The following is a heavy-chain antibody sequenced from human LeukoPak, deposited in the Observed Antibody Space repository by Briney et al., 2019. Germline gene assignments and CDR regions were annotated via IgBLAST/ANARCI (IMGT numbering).Heavy chain of an antibody. CDR2: IYYSGST. J-gene: IGHJ4*02. CDR3: ARAQRGFGELYFDY. V-gene: IGHV4-31*11. Sequence: PSETLSLTCAVYGGSFSGYYWSWIRQHPGKGLEWIGYIYYSGSTYYNPSLKSRVTISVDTSKNQFSLKLSSVTAADTAVYYCARAQRGFGELYFDYWGQGTLVTVSS. CDR1: GGSFSGYY. D-gene: IGHD3-10*01.